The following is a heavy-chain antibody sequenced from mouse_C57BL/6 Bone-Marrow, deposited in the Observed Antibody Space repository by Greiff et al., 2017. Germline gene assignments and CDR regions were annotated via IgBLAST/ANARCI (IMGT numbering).Heavy chain of an antibody. CDR3: ARSNWDY. D-gene: IGHD4-1*01. CDR1: GFTFSSFG. CDR2: ISSGSSTI. Sequence: EVQVVESGGGLVQPGGSRKLSCAASGFTFSSFGMHWVRQAPEKGLEWVAYISSGSSTIYYADTVKGRFTISRDNPKTTLFLQMTSLRSEDTAMYDCARSNWDYWGQGTTLTVSS. J-gene: IGHJ2*01. V-gene: IGHV5-17*02.